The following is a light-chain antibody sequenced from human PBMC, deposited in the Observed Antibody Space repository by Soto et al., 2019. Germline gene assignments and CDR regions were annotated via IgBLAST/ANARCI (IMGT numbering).Light chain of an antibody. J-gene: IGKJ2*01. CDR1: QSVSSSF. CDR2: GAS. CDR3: QHRADWPRGS. V-gene: IGKV3D-20*02. Sequence: EIVLTQSPGTLSLSPGERATLSCRASQSVSSSFLAWYQQKPGQPPRLLIYGASSRATAIADRFSGSGSGTHFTLTISSLEPEDFAVYYCQHRADWPRGSFGQGTKLEIK.